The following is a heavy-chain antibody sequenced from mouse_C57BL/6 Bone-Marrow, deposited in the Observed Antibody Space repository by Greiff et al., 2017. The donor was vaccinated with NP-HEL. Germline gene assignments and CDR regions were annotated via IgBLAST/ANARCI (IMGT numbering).Heavy chain of an antibody. CDR1: GFTFTDYY. CDR3: ARCYYYGSSPHWYVDV. D-gene: IGHD1-1*01. CDR2: VYPYNGGT. V-gene: IGHV1-36*01. J-gene: IGHJ1*03. Sequence: VQLQQSGPVLVKPGPSVKISCKASGFTFTDYYMHWVKQSHGKSLEWIGLVYPYNGGTSYNQKFKGKATLTVDTSSSTAYMELNSLTSEDSAVYYCARCYYYGSSPHWYVDVWGTGTTVTVSS.